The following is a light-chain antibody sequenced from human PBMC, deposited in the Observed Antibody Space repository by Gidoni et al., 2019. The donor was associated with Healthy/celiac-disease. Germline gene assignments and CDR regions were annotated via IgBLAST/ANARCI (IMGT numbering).Light chain of an antibody. V-gene: IGKV1-39*01. CDR3: QQSYSTPKLT. J-gene: IGKJ4*01. CDR1: QSISSY. CDR2: AAS. Sequence: DIQMTQSPSSLSASVGDRVTITCRASQSISSYLNWYQQKPGKAPKLLIYAASSLQSGVPSRFSGSGSGTDFTLTISSLQPEDFATYYCQQSYSTPKLTFXGGTKVEIK.